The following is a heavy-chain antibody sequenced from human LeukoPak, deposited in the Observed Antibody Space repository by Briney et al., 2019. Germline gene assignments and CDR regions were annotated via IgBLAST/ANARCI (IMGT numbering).Heavy chain of an antibody. CDR3: AREQKESQYGY. V-gene: IGHV1-69*13. J-gene: IGHJ4*02. Sequence: GASVKVSCKASGGTFSNYAISWVRQAPGQGLEWMGGIIPIFDTSDYAQKFQGRVTITVDESTSIAYMELSSLRPEDTAVYYCAREQKESQYGYWGQGTLVTVSS. CDR2: IIPIFDTS. D-gene: IGHD2/OR15-2a*01. CDR1: GGTFSNYA.